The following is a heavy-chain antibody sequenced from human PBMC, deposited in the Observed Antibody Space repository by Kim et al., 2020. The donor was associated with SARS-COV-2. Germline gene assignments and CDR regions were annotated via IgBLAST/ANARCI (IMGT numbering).Heavy chain of an antibody. CDR2: MNPNSGNT. V-gene: IGHV1-8*01. CDR1: GYTFTSYD. CDR3: ARADPYYDFWSGYYRYGMDV. J-gene: IGHJ6*02. D-gene: IGHD3-3*01. Sequence: ASVKVSCKASGYTFTSYDINWVRQATGQGLEWMGWMNPNSGNTGYAQKFQGRVTMTRNTSISTAYMELSSLRSEDTAVYYCARADPYYDFWSGYYRYGMDVWGQGTTVTVSS.